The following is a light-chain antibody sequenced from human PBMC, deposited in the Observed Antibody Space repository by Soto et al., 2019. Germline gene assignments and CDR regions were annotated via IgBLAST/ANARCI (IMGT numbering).Light chain of an antibody. V-gene: IGLV1-44*01. CDR1: NSNIGSNP. CDR3: AAWDDSLNGHV. Sequence: QSVLTQPPSASGTPGQRVTISCSGSNSNIGSNPVNWYQQLPGTAPKLLIYSNNQRPSGVPDRFSGSKSGTSASLAIGGLQSEDEADYYCAAWDDSLNGHVFGTGTKLTVL. J-gene: IGLJ1*01. CDR2: SNN.